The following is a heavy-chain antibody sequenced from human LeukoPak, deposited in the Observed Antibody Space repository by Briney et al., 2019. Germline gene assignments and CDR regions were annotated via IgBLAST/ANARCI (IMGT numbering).Heavy chain of an antibody. CDR3: VRDGDAYNFDH. CDR2: IKGDEGYT. V-gene: IGHV3-74*01. D-gene: IGHD5-24*01. J-gene: IGHJ4*02. Sequence: SGGSLRLSCAASGFTFRSHWMHWVRQAPGKGLVWVSRIKGDEGYTNHADSVKGRFTISRDNAKNTLYLQMTSLRAEDTAIYYCVRDGDAYNFDHWGQGTLVTVSS. CDR1: GFTFRSHW.